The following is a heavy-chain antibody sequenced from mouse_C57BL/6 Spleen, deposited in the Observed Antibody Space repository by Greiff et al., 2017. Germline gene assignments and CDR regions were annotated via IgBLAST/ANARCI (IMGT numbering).Heavy chain of an antibody. Sequence: QVQLQQPGAELVMPGASVKLSCKASGYTFTSYWMHWVKQRPGQGLEWIGEIDPSDSYTNYNQKFKGKSTLTVDKSSSTAYMQLSSLTSEDSAVYYCARGEKTTVVYFDYWGQSTTRTV. V-gene: IGHV1-69*01. D-gene: IGHD1-1*01. J-gene: IGHJ2*01. CDR3: ARGEKTTVVYFDY. CDR1: GYTFTSYW. CDR2: IDPSDSYT.